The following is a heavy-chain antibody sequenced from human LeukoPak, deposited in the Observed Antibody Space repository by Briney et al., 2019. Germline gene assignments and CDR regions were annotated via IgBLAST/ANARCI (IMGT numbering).Heavy chain of an antibody. J-gene: IGHJ4*02. V-gene: IGHV4-39*01. Sequence: SETLSLTCTVSGGYITSSSYYWGWIRQPPGKGLEWIGSIYFSGSPYHNPSLKSRVTISVDTSKNQFSLKLSSVTAADTAVYYCARQEYGGYGTIDYWGQGTLVTVSS. CDR3: ARQEYGGYGTIDY. CDR2: IYFSGSP. D-gene: IGHD5-12*01. CDR1: GGYITSSSYY.